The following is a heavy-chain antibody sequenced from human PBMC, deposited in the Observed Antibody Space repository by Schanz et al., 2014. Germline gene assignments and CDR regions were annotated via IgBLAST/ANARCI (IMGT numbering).Heavy chain of an antibody. CDR1: GFTFSPYA. CDR3: ARRRWDTLYVGYYFDY. CDR2: IWFDGSKT. J-gene: IGHJ4*02. Sequence: QVHLVESGGGVVQPGRSLRLSCATSGFTFSPYAIHWVRQAPGKGLEWVATIWFDGSKTDYADSVKGRFTISRDNSKNTLFLQMSSLRPEDTAVYYCARRRWDTLYVGYYFDYWGQGTLVTVSS. V-gene: IGHV3-33*08. D-gene: IGHD1-26*01.